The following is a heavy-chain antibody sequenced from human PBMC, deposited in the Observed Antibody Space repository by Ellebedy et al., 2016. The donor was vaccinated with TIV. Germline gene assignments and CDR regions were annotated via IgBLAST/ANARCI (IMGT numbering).Heavy chain of an antibody. D-gene: IGHD2-2*01. CDR2: ISWNSGSI. J-gene: IGHJ3*02. CDR1: GFTFDDYA. V-gene: IGHV3-9*01. Sequence: GGSLRLSCAASGFTFDDYAMHWVRQAPGKGLEWVSGISWNSGSIGYADSVKGRFTISRDNAKNSLYLQMNSLRAEDTALYYCAKVITHGLSRVDAFDIWGQGTMVTVSS. CDR3: AKVITHGLSRVDAFDI.